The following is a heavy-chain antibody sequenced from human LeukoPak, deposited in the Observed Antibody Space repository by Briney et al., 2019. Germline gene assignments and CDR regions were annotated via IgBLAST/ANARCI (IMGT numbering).Heavy chain of an antibody. Sequence: GGSLRLSCAASGFTFSSYSMNWVRQAPGKGLEWVSSISSSSSSIYYADSVKGRFTISRGNAKNSLYLQMNSLRAEDTAVYYCARDRGLRLTYDYWGQGTLVTVSS. CDR3: ARDRGLRLTYDY. CDR2: ISSSSSSI. V-gene: IGHV3-21*06. CDR1: GFTFSSYS. D-gene: IGHD3-16*01. J-gene: IGHJ4*02.